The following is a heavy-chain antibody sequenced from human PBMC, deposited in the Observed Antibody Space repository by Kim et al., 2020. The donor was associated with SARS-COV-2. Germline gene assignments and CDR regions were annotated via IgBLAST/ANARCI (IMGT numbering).Heavy chain of an antibody. V-gene: IGHV3-7*01. CDR1: GFTFSTYW. J-gene: IGHJ4*02. CDR2: IKQDGSEK. D-gene: IGHD3-10*01. CDR3: AILYSN. Sequence: GGSLRLSCAGSGFTFSTYWMTWVRQAPGKGLEWVANIKQDGSEKNYVDSVKGRFTISRDNAKNSLYLQMNSLRAEDTAVYYCAILYSNWGQGTRVTVSS.